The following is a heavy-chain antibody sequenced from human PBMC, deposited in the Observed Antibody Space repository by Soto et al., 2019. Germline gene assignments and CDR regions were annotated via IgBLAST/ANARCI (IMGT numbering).Heavy chain of an antibody. V-gene: IGHV4-31*11. CDR3: ARYRFTATWSTFDY. CDR1: GVVIRSDSYH. Sequence: QVQLQQSGPGLVKPSQTLSLTCGVSGVVIRSDSYHWSWIRQHPGKGLEWIGFISNSGSTNYNPSLKRRFTISADTSRSPFSLTLTSITAADTAVYFCARYRFTATWSTFDYWGRGTLVTVS. CDR2: ISNSGST. D-gene: IGHD3-16*02. J-gene: IGHJ4*01.